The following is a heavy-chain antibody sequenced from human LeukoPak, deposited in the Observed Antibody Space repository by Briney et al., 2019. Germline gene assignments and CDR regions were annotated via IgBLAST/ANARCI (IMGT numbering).Heavy chain of an antibody. J-gene: IGHJ4*02. CDR3: ARAKGSGGSGTFDY. Sequence: GGSLRLSCAASGFTFSSYGMHWVRQAPGKGLEWVAVISYDGSNKYYADSVKGRFTISRDNSKNTLYLQMGSLRAEDMAVYYCARAKGSGGSGTFDYWGQGTLVTVSS. CDR1: GFTFSSYG. D-gene: IGHD2-15*01. V-gene: IGHV3-30*03. CDR2: ISYDGSNK.